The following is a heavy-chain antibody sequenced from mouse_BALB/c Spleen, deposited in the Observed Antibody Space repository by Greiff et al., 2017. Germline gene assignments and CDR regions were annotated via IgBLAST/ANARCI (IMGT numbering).Heavy chain of an antibody. CDR3: ARHTPYGNWYFDV. V-gene: IGHV5-6*01. CDR1: GFTFSSYG. J-gene: IGHJ1*01. CDR2: ISSGGSYT. Sequence: EVQVVESGGDLVKPGGSLKLSCAASGFTFSSYGMSWVRQTPDKRLEWVATISSGGSYTYYPDSVKGRFTISRDNAKNTLYLQMSSLKSEDTAMYYCARHTPYGNWYFDVWGAGTTVTVSS. D-gene: IGHD2-1*01.